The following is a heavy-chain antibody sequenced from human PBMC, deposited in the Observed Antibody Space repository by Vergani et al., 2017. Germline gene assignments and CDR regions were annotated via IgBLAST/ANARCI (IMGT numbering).Heavy chain of an antibody. CDR3: AIGVMDFYDSSGHQARDY. J-gene: IGHJ4*02. V-gene: IGHV3-66*02. D-gene: IGHD3-22*01. CDR1: GFIVSDNY. Sequence: DVQLVESGGGLVQPGGSLKLSCAASGFIVSDNYMTWVRQAPAKGLQWVSIMYTGGTTDYADSVKGRFTVSRDTSKNFLYLQMNNLRAEDTAVYYCAIGVMDFYDSSGHQARDYWGEGGLVAVCS. CDR2: MYTGGTT.